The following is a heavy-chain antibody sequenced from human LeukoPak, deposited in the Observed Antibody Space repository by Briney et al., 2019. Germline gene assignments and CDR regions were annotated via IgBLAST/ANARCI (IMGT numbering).Heavy chain of an antibody. Sequence: GGSLRLSCAASGFTFSTYSMNWVRQAPGEGLEWVSSISSSSYIYYADSMKGRFTISRDNAKNSLYLQMNSLRAEDTAVYYCARGPPITIFGVIIPYYYYMDVWGKGTTVTVSS. D-gene: IGHD3-3*01. V-gene: IGHV3-21*01. J-gene: IGHJ6*03. CDR1: GFTFSTYS. CDR3: ARGPPITIFGVIIPYYYYMDV. CDR2: ISSSSYI.